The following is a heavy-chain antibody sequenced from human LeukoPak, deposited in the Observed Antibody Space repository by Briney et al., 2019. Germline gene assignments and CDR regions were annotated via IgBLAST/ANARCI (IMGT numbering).Heavy chain of an antibody. CDR1: LFTFTSYA. J-gene: IGHJ4*02. V-gene: IGHV3-23*01. D-gene: IGHD6-13*01. Sequence: GGSLRLSCAPSLFTFTSYAMTWVRQAPGKGLEWVSSISSNGGSTYYADSVKGRFTISRANSKSTVYLQMNSLRAEDTALYYCARDHRLAAAFGYWGQGALVTVS. CDR3: ARDHRLAAAFGY. CDR2: ISSNGGST.